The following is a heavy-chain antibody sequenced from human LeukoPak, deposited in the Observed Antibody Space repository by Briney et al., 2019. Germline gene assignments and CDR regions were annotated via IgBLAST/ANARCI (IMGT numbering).Heavy chain of an antibody. D-gene: IGHD3-22*01. Sequence: PGGPLRLSCTASGFTFSNCGMTWVRKPPGKGLEWVEIIWYDGSNKTYGDSVKGRFTISRDNSKNTLYLQMNSLRAEDTAVYYCARGVDYYENSGTIDYWGQGTLVTVSS. CDR2: IWYDGSNK. CDR3: ARGVDYYENSGTIDY. V-gene: IGHV3-33*01. J-gene: IGHJ4*02. CDR1: GFTFSNCG.